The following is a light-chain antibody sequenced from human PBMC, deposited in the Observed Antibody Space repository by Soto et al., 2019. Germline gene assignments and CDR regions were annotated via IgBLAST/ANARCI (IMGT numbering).Light chain of an antibody. CDR2: DNN. CDR3: GTWDTSLSSEV. CDR1: SSNIENNS. J-gene: IGLJ2*01. V-gene: IGLV1-51*01. Sequence: QSVLTQPPSVSAAPGQTVTISCSGSSSNIENNSVSWYRQLPDTAPKLLIYDNNKRPSGIPDRFSGSKSGTSATLGISGLQTGDAADYYCGTWDTSLSSEVFGGGTKLTVL.